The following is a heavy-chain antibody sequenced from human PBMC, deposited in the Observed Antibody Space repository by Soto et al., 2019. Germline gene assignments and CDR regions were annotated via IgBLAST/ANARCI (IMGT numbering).Heavy chain of an antibody. V-gene: IGHV4-39*01. CDR2: IYYSGNA. D-gene: IGHD6-13*01. CDR3: ARHKDTSSRYLLPDF. J-gene: IGHJ4*02. CDR1: GDSVSSVGFH. Sequence: PSETLSLTCTVSGDSVSSVGFHWAWLRRPPGKWLEWIGTIYYSGNAYYNPSLKSRVAVSVDTSRNQSSLRVTSVTATDTVVYYCARHKDTSSRYLLPDFWGQGTLVTVSS.